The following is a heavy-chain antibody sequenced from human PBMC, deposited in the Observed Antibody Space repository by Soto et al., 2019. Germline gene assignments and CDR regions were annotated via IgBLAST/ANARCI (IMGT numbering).Heavy chain of an antibody. D-gene: IGHD4-17*01. J-gene: IGHJ3*02. CDR3: ARDGVTTVTTHAFDI. Sequence: KTSETLSLTCTVSGGSISSGGYYWSWIRQHPGKGLESIGYIYYSGSTYYNPSLKSRVTISVDTSKNQFSLKLSSVTAADTAVYYCARDGVTTVTTHAFDIWAKGQWSPSPQ. V-gene: IGHV4-31*03. CDR2: IYYSGST. CDR1: GGSISSGGYY.